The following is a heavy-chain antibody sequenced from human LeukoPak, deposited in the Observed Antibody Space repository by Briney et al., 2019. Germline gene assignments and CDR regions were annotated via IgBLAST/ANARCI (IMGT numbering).Heavy chain of an antibody. V-gene: IGHV3-7*01. CDR2: IKQDGSEK. CDR3: AMYYYDSSGYPWATGAFDI. Sequence: GGSLRLSCAASGFTFSSYWMSWVRQAPGKGLEWVANIKQDGSEKYYVDSVKGRFTISRDNAKNSLYLQMNSLRAEDTAVYYCAMYYYDSSGYPWATGAFDIWGQGTMVTVSS. D-gene: IGHD3-22*01. J-gene: IGHJ3*02. CDR1: GFTFSSYW.